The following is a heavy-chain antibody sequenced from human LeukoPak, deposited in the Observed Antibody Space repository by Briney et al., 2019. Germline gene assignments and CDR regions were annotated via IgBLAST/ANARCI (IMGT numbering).Heavy chain of an antibody. D-gene: IGHD5-24*01. CDR2: IKQDGSEK. V-gene: IGHV3-7*01. J-gene: IGHJ4*02. CDR3: AREGDSYYFDY. CDR1: GFTLISYW. Sequence: PGGSLRLSCAASGFTLISYWMSWVRQAPGKGLEGVANIKQDGSEKYYVDSVKGRFTISRDNAKNSLYLQMNSLRAEDTAVYYCAREGDSYYFDYWGQGTLVTVSS.